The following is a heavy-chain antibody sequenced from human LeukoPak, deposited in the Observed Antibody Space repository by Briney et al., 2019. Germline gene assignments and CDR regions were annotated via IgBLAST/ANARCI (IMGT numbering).Heavy chain of an antibody. J-gene: IGHJ4*02. CDR3: ARLRATTVVGDFDY. D-gene: IGHD4-23*01. CDR1: GFTFSSYS. CDR2: ISSSSSTI. V-gene: IGHV3-48*04. Sequence: GGSLRLSCAASGFTFSSYSMNWVRQAPGKGLEWVSYISSSSSTIYYADSVKGRFTISRDNAKNSLYLQMDSLRAEDTAVYYCARLRATTVVGDFDYWGQGTLVTVSS.